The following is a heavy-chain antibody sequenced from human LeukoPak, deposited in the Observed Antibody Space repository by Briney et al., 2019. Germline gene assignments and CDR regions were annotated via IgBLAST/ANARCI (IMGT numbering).Heavy chain of an antibody. CDR1: GFTFRDYA. CDR2: IRRKAHGGTT. Sequence: PGRSLRLSCTTSGFTFRDYAMSWVRQAPGKGLEWVSFIRRKAHGGTTEYAASVKGRFSSSRDDSKSIAYLQMNSLKTEDTAVYFCTRVTYYYDNSGYFHFDSWGQGSLVTVSS. V-gene: IGHV3-49*04. CDR3: TRVTYYYDNSGYFHFDS. J-gene: IGHJ4*02. D-gene: IGHD3-22*01.